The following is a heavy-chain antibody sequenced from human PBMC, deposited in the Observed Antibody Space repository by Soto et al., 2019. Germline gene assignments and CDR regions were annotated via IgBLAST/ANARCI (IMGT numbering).Heavy chain of an antibody. CDR1: GYTFTGYY. J-gene: IGHJ3*01. D-gene: IGHD3-22*01. Sequence: GASVKVSCKASGYTFTGYYMHWVRQAPGQGLEWMGWINPNSGGTNYAQKFQGRVTMTRDTSISTAYMELSRLRSDDTAVYYCARGYYDSSGYYSDAFDFWGQGTMVTGSS. CDR3: ARGYYDSSGYYSDAFDF. CDR2: INPNSGGT. V-gene: IGHV1-2*02.